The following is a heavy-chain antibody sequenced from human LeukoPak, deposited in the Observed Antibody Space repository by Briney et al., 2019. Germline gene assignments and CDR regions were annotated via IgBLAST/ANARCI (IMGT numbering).Heavy chain of an antibody. CDR1: GGSISSGSYY. J-gene: IGHJ4*02. CDR2: IYTSGST. Sequence: SQTLSLTCTVSGGSISSGSYYWSWIRQPAGKGLEWIGRIYTSGSTNYNPSLKSRVTISVDTSKNQFSLKLSSVTAADTAVYYCARNEAARTFDYWGQGTLVTVSS. CDR3: ARNEAARTFDY. V-gene: IGHV4-61*02. D-gene: IGHD6-6*01.